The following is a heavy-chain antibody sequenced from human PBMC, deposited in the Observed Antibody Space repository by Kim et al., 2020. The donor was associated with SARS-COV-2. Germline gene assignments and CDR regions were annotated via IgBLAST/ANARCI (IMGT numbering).Heavy chain of an antibody. V-gene: IGHV2-5*02. Sequence: SGPTLVKPTQTLTLTCTFSGFSLSTSGVGVGWIRQPPGKALEWLALIYWDDDKRYSPSLKSRLTITKDTSKNQVVLTMTNMDPVDTATYYCAHRLAYGYRETYFDYWGQGTLVTVSS. CDR3: AHRLAYGYRETYFDY. J-gene: IGHJ4*02. CDR2: IYWDDDK. CDR1: GFSLSTSGVG. D-gene: IGHD5-18*01.